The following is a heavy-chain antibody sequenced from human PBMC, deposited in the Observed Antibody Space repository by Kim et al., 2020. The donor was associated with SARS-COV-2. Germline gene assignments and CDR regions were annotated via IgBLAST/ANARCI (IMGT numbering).Heavy chain of an antibody. Sequence: GGSLRLSCAASGFTFRSYGMTWVRQAPGKGLEWVATISSGGGSIYYLDSVTGRCTISRDDSNNILYLQMNSLRVDDTAIYYCAKDFASDGSAFDSWGQGILVSVSS. CDR2: ISSGGGSI. D-gene: IGHD3-10*01. CDR3: AKDFASDGSAFDS. V-gene: IGHV3-23*01. CDR1: GFTFRSYG. J-gene: IGHJ4*02.